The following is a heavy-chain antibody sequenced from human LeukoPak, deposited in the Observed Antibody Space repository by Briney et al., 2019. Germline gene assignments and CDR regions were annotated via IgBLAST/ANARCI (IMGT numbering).Heavy chain of an antibody. D-gene: IGHD6-13*01. V-gene: IGHV1-2*02. J-gene: IGHJ4*02. CDR3: ARSGYSSMRGAFDY. CDR2: INPNSGGT. Sequence: APVKVSCKASGYTFTGYYMHWVRQAPGQGLEWMGWINPNSGGTNYAQKFQGRVTMTRDTSISTAYMELSRLRSDDTAVYYCARSGYSSMRGAFDYWGQGTLVTVSS. CDR1: GYTFTGYY.